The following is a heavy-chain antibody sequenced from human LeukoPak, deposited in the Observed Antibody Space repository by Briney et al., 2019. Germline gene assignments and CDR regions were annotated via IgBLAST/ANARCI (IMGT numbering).Heavy chain of an antibody. J-gene: IGHJ5*02. D-gene: IGHD6-13*01. CDR2: INPNSGGT. CDR3: ARQGRIPRIAAAGNWFDP. V-gene: IGHV1-2*02. Sequence: ASVKVSCEASGYTFTGPAVHWVRQAPGQGLEWMGWINPNSGGTNCAQKFQGRVTMTRDTSISTAYMELSRLRSDDTAVYYCARQGRIPRIAAAGNWFDPWGQGTLVTVSS. CDR1: GYTFTGPA.